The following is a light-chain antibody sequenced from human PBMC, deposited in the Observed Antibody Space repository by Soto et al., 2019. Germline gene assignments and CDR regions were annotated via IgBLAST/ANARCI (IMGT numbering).Light chain of an antibody. Sequence: EIVMTQSPATLSVSPGERVTLSCRASQSVSSNLAWYQQKPGQAPRLLIYGASTRATGIPARFSGSGSGTEFTLTISSLQSEDFAVYYCQQYGSSPPYTFGQGTKLEIK. CDR2: GAS. CDR3: QQYGSSPPYT. CDR1: QSVSSN. V-gene: IGKV3-15*01. J-gene: IGKJ2*01.